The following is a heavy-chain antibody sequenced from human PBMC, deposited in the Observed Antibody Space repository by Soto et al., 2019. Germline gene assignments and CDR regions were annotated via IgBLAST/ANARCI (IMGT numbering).Heavy chain of an antibody. CDR1: GFTFDDYA. J-gene: IGHJ4*02. CDR2: ISWNSGSK. D-gene: IGHD3-10*01. CDR3: AKLAAYCSGSYYFDY. Sequence: GGSLRLSCAASGFTFDDYAMHWVRQAPGKGLEWVSGISWNSGSKGYADSVKGRFTISRDNAKNSLYLQMNSLRAEDTALYYCAKLAAYCSGSYYFDYWGQGTLVTVSS. V-gene: IGHV3-9*01.